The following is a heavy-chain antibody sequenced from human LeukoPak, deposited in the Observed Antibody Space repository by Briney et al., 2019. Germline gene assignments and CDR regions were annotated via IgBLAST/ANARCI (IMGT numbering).Heavy chain of an antibody. CDR1: GYTFTSYG. J-gene: IGHJ4*02. CDR3: ARDGWRYCGGDCYSDY. D-gene: IGHD2-21*02. V-gene: IGHV1-18*01. CDR2: ISAYNGNT. Sequence: ASVKVSCKASGYTFTSYGISWVRQAPGQGLEWMGWISAYNGNTNYAQKLQGRVTMTTDTSTSTAYMELRSLRSDDTTVYYCARDGWRYCGGDCYSDYWGQGTLVTVSS.